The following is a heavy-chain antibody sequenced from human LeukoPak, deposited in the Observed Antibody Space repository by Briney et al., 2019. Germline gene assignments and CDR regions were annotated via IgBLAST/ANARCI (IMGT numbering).Heavy chain of an antibody. J-gene: IGHJ4*02. CDR2: IWYDGSNK. V-gene: IGHV3-33*01. CDR3: ARDILPAAGPRASDY. CDR1: GFNFSSYG. D-gene: IGHD6-13*01. Sequence: PGGSLRLSCAASGFNFSSYGMHWVRQAPGKGLEWVAVIWYDGSNKYYADSVTGRFTISRDNSKNTLYLQMNSLRAEDTAVYYYARDILPAAGPRASDYWGQGTLVTVSS.